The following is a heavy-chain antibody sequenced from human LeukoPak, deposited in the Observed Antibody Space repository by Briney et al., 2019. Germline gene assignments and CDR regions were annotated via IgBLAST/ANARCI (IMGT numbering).Heavy chain of an antibody. CDR2: INPNSGGT. D-gene: IGHD2-15*01. J-gene: IGHJ6*03. Sequence: ASVKVSYKASGYTFTGYYMHWVRQAPGQGLEWMGWINPNSGGTNYAQKFQGRVTMTRDTSISTAYMELSRLRSDDTAVYYCARGGYCSGGSCYLYYYMDVWGKGTTVTVSS. CDR3: ARGGYCSGGSCYLYYYMDV. CDR1: GYTFTGYY. V-gene: IGHV1-2*02.